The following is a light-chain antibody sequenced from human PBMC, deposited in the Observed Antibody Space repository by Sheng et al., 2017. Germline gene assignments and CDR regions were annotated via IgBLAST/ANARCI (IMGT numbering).Light chain of an antibody. CDR2: TAS. V-gene: IGKV1-17*01. CDR3: LQHASYPFT. Sequence: DIQMTQSPSSLSASVGDRVTITCRASQGIRSDLAWYQHKPGKAPKRLIYTASGLERGVPSRFSGSGSGTEFTLTISSLQAEDFATYFCLQHASYPFTFGGGTKVAVK. CDR1: QGIRSD. J-gene: IGKJ4*01.